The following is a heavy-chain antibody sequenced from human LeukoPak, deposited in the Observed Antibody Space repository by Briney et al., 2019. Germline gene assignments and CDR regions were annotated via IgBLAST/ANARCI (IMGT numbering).Heavy chain of an antibody. D-gene: IGHD5-18*01. CDR2: MNPNSGNT. CDR3: ARDRYSYGYVKAFDI. CDR1: GYTFTSYD. J-gene: IGHJ3*02. V-gene: IGHV1-8*01. Sequence: GASVKVSCKASGYTFTSYDINWVRQATGQGLEWMGWMNPNSGNTGYAQKFQGRVTVTRNTSISTAYMELSSLRSEDTAVYYCARDRYSYGYVKAFDIWGQGTMVTVSS.